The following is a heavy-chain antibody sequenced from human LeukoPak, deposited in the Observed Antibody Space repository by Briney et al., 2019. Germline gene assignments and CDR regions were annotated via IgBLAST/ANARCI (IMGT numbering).Heavy chain of an antibody. V-gene: IGHV4-34*01. D-gene: IGHD2-21*02. CDR2: INHSGST. CDR3: ARGGDLTTFDY. Sequence: SETLSLTCAVYGGSFSGYYWSWIRQPPGKGLEWIGEINHSGSTNYNPSLKSRVTISVDTSKNQFSLKLSSVTAADTAVYYCARGGDLTTFDYWGQGTPVTVSS. J-gene: IGHJ4*02. CDR1: GGSFSGYY.